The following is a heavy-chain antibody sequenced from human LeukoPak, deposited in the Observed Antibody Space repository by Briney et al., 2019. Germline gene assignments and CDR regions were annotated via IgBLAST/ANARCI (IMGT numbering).Heavy chain of an antibody. CDR3: ARDYGDYFDY. CDR2: IDPSDSYT. D-gene: IGHD4-17*01. Sequence: GESLKISCKGSGYSFTSYWISWVRQMPGKGLEWMGRIDPSDSYTNYSPSFQRHVTISADKSISTAYLQWSSLKASDTAMYYCARDYGDYFDYWGQGTLVTVSS. CDR1: GYSFTSYW. J-gene: IGHJ4*02. V-gene: IGHV5-10-1*01.